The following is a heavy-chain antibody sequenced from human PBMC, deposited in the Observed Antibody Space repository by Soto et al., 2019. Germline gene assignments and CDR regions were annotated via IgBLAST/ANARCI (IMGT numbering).Heavy chain of an antibody. J-gene: IGHJ6*02. CDR2: ISSRSSYI. CDR1: GFTFSSYS. D-gene: IGHD3-3*01. CDR3: ARDRLTIFGVVHGGMDV. V-gene: IGHV3-21*01. Sequence: EVQLVESGGGLVKPGGSLRLSCAASGFTFSSYSMNWVRQAPGKGLEWVSSISSRSSYIYYADSVKGRFTISRDNAKNSLYLQMNSLRAEDSAVYYCARDRLTIFGVVHGGMDVWGQGTTVTVSS.